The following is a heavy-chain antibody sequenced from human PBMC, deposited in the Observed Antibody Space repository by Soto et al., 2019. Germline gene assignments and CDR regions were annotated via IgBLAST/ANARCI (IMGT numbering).Heavy chain of an antibody. CDR3: AKGVSGTYYGMDV. CDR2: ISWNSGSL. V-gene: IGHV3-9*01. D-gene: IGHD6-19*01. J-gene: IGHJ6*02. CDR1: GFTFDDYA. Sequence: AGGSLRLSCAASGFTFDDYAIHWVRQAPGKGLEWVSGISWNSGSLGYAGSVKGRFTISRDNAKNSLYLQMNSLRAEDTAFYYCAKGVSGTYYGMDVWGQGTTVTVSS.